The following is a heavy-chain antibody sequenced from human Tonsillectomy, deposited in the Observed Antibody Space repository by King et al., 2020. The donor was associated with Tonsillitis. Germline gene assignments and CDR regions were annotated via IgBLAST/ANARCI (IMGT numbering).Heavy chain of an antibody. J-gene: IGHJ4*02. CDR1: GFTFSSYA. CDR3: ARTMRYCSGGSCFEDY. V-gene: IGHV3-23*04. CDR2: ISGSGGST. D-gene: IGHD2-15*01. Sequence: VQLVESGGGLVQPGGSLRLSCAASGFTFSSYAMGWVRQAPGKGLEWVSAISGSGGSTYYADSVKGRFTISRDNSKNTLYLQMNSLRAEDTAVYYCARTMRYCSGGSCFEDYWGQGTLVTVSS.